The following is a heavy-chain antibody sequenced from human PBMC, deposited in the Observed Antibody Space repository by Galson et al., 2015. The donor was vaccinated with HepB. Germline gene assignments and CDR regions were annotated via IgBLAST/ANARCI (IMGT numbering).Heavy chain of an antibody. D-gene: IGHD3-3*02. Sequence: SLRLSCAASGFTFSDYYMEWVRQAPGKGLEWAGRVRHKARRYTTDYVASVEGRFTISRDDSKNSLYLQMDSLKTEDTAVYYCSRTLPGIDLDYWGQGTLVTVSS. J-gene: IGHJ4*02. CDR3: SRTLPGIDLDY. CDR1: GFTFSDYY. CDR2: VRHKARRYTT. V-gene: IGHV3-72*01.